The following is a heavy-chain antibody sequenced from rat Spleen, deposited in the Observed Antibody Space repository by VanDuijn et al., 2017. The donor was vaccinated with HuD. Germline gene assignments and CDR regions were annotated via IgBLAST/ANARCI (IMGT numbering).Heavy chain of an antibody. CDR1: GYSITSSY. J-gene: IGHJ2*01. CDR2: ISYSGST. D-gene: IGHD1-10*01. Sequence: EVQLQESGPGLVKPSQSLSLTCSVTGYSITSSYGWNWIRKFPGNKMEWIGHISYSGSTNYNPSLKSRISITRDTSKNQFFLQLNSVTTEDTATYYCARRRGQVYNNYFDYWGQGVMVTVSS. V-gene: IGHV3-1*01. CDR3: ARRRGQVYNNYFDY.